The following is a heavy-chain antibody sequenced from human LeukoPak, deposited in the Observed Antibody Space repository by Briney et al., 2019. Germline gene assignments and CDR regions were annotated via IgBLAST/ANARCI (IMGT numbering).Heavy chain of an antibody. J-gene: IGHJ3*02. D-gene: IGHD6-13*01. Sequence: GESLKISCKGSGYSFTSFWIGWVRQMPGKGLEWMGIIYPGDSDTTYSPSFQGQVTISADKSISTAYLQWSSLKASDSAMYYCGRIPAAGSLKGSFDIWGQGTMVTVSS. CDR2: IYPGDSDT. CDR3: GRIPAAGSLKGSFDI. CDR1: GYSFTSFW. V-gene: IGHV5-51*01.